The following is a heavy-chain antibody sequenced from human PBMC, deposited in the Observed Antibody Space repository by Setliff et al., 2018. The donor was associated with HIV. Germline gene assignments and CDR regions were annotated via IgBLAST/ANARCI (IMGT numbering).Heavy chain of an antibody. CDR3: AREIYGGNSGPFDY. D-gene: IGHD4-17*01. V-gene: IGHV4-59*01. CDR1: GGSMTGYF. CDR2: IYYNGDT. J-gene: IGHJ4*02. Sequence: SETLSLTCTVSGGSMTGYFWNWIRQSPGKGLEWIGYIYYNGDTNYNPTLNSRGTISVDTSKNQFSLKLTSVTAADTAVYYCAREIYGGNSGPFDYWGPGTLVTVSS.